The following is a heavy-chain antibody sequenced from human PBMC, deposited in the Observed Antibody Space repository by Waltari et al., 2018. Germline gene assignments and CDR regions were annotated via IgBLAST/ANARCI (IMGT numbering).Heavy chain of an antibody. CDR2: INSDGSST. CDR3: ARVGDYYDSSGYPPPDY. D-gene: IGHD3-22*01. CDR1: GFTFSSYW. V-gene: IGHV3-74*01. Sequence: EVQLVESGGGLVQPGGSLRLSCAASGFTFSSYWLHWVRQAPGKGLVGVSRINSDGSSTSYADSVKGRFTISRDNAKNTLYLQMNSLRAEDTAVYYCARVGDYYDSSGYPPPDYWGQGTLVTVSS. J-gene: IGHJ4*02.